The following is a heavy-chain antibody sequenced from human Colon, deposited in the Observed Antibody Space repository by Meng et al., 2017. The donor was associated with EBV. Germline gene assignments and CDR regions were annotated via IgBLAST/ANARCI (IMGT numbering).Heavy chain of an antibody. J-gene: IGHJ4*02. CDR1: GDFTNSCIYH. CDR3: TTYAVGAGGRGY. V-gene: IGHV4-30-4*01. Sequence: QLQPPASGPRLVNPPPTLSLPCLVSGDFTNSCIYHWSWIRQAPGKGLEWIGHSESTSYNPSLRSRVVISVDTAKNQFSLRLDSVTAADTAVYYCTTYAVGAGGRGYWGPGTLVTVFS. CDR2: SEST. D-gene: IGHD2-15*01.